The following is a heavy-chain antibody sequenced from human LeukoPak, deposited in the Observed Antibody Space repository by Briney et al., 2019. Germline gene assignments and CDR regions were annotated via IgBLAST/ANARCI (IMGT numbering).Heavy chain of an antibody. J-gene: IGHJ3*02. CDR3: ARSYCSSTSCYSDAFDI. Sequence: SETLSLTCAVSGYSISSSNWWGWIRQPPGKGLEWIGYIYYSGSTNYNPSLKSRVTMSVDTSKNQFSLKLSSVTALDTAVYYCARSYCSSTSCYSDAFDIWGQGTMVTVSS. D-gene: IGHD2-2*01. V-gene: IGHV4-28*06. CDR2: IYYSGST. CDR1: GYSISSSNW.